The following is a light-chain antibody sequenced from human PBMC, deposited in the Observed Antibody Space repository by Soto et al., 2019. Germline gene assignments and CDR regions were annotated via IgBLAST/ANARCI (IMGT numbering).Light chain of an antibody. CDR2: EVN. CDR3: ISYAGTAYVA. J-gene: IGLJ2*01. Sequence: QSALTQPPSASGSPGQSVTISCTGTRSDVGAHNYVSWYQQHPGKAPKLMIYEVNKRPSGVPDRFSGSKSGNTASLTVSGLHADDEADYYCISYAGTAYVAIGGGTKLTVL. CDR1: RSDVGAHNY. V-gene: IGLV2-8*01.